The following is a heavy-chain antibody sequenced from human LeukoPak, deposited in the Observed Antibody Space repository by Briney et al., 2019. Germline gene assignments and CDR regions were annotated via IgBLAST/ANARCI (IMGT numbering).Heavy chain of an antibody. CDR1: GYTFTGYF. CDR2: INPNTGGT. J-gene: IGHJ4*02. V-gene: IGHV1-2*02. D-gene: IGHD3-9*01. Sequence: ASVKVSCKACGYTFTGYFMHWVRQAPGQGLDWMGWINPNTGGTKYAQKFQGRVTMTRDTSIGTAYMELSTVTSDDTAVYFCARVHATGYFSLGLGYWGEGTLVTVSS. CDR3: ARVHATGYFSLGLGY.